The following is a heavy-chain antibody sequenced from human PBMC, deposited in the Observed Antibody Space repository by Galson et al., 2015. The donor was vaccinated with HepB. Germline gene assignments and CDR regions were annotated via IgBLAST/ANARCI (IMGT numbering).Heavy chain of an antibody. J-gene: IGHJ4*02. V-gene: IGHV3-9*01. CDR3: ARDGVVGGSGSYGFDY. CDR2: ISWNSGSI. CDR1: GFTFDDYA. D-gene: IGHD3-10*01. Sequence: SLRLSCAAPGFTFDDYAMHWVRQAPGKGLEWVSGISWNSGSIGYADSVKGRFTISRDNAKNSLYLQMNSLRAEDTALCYCARDGVVGGSGSYGFDYWGQGTLVTVSS.